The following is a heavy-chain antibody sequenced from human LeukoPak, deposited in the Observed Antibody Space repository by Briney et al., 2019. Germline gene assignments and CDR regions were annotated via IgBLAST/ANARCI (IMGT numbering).Heavy chain of an antibody. CDR2: IKQDGSEK. Sequence: GGSLRLSCAASGVTLSSYAMSWVRQAPGKGLEWVANIKQDGSEKYYVDSVKGRFTISRDNAKNSLYLHMNSLRAEDTAVYYCARDYGSGSAFDYWGQGTLVTVSS. CDR1: GVTLSSYA. D-gene: IGHD3-10*01. V-gene: IGHV3-7*01. J-gene: IGHJ4*02. CDR3: ARDYGSGSAFDY.